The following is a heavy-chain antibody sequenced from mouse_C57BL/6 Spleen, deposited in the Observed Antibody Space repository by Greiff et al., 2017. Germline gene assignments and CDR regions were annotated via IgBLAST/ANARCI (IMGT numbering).Heavy chain of an antibody. Sequence: EVQLQQSGAELVRPGASVKLSCTASGFNIKDYYMHWVKQRPEQGLEWIGRIDPEDGDTEYDPKFQGKATMTADTSSNTAYLQLSSLTSEDTAVYYCTTLPYCGSSYAMDYWGQGTSVTVSS. CDR3: TTLPYCGSSYAMDY. D-gene: IGHD1-1*01. CDR2: IDPEDGDT. CDR1: GFNIKDYY. V-gene: IGHV14-1*01. J-gene: IGHJ4*01.